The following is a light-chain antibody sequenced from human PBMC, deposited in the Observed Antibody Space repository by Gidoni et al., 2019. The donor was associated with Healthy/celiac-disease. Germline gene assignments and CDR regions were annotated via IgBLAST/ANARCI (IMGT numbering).Light chain of an antibody. V-gene: IGKV3-15*01. CDR3: QQYNNWPPMVT. CDR1: QGVSSN. J-gene: IGKJ3*01. CDR2: GAS. Sequence: EIVMTQSPATLSVSPGESATLSCRASQGVSSNLAWYQQKPGQAPRLLIYGASTRATGIPARFSGSGSGTEFTLTISSLQSEDFAVYYCQQYNNWPPMVTFXPXTKVDIK.